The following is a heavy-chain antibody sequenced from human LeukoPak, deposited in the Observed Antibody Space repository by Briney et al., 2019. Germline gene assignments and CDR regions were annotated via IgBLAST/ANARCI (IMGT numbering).Heavy chain of an antibody. J-gene: IGHJ6*03. CDR2: IYSGGST. D-gene: IGHD2-2*03. Sequence: GGSLRLSCAASEFSVGSNYMTWVRQAPGKGLEWVSLIYSGGSTYYADSVKGRFTISRDNSKNTLYLQMNSLRAEDTAVYYCAKDKLDIVVVPAAKTDYYMDVWGKGTTVTISS. V-gene: IGHV3-66*01. CDR3: AKDKLDIVVVPAAKTDYYMDV. CDR1: EFSVGSNY.